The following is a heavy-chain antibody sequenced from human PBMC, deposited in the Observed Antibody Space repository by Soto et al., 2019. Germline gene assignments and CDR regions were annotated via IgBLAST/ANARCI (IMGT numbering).Heavy chain of an antibody. CDR1: RYTLTSYG. CDR2: NSAYNGNT. V-gene: IGHV1-18*04. CDR3: ARDRGGYDRLYDYHGMDV. Sequence: ASVKVSCQASRYTLTSYGISWLRPAPGQGREWMGWNSAYNGNTNYAQKLQGRVTMTTDTSTSTAYMELSSLRAEDTAVYYCARDRGGYDRLYDYHGMDVWGQGTTVTVSS. J-gene: IGHJ6*02. D-gene: IGHD5-12*01.